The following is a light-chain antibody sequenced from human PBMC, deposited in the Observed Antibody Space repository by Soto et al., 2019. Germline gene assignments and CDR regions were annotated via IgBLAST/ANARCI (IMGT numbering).Light chain of an antibody. CDR1: EPIKTFY. CDR2: GVY. Sequence: IVLTQSPATLSLSPGETATLSCKASEPIKTFYFGWYQHKPGQSPRLLINGVYTRATGIPDRISSSGSGTDITLTISRLEPEDFAVYYCQQYGSSGTFGQGTKVDIK. CDR3: QQYGSSGT. J-gene: IGKJ1*01. V-gene: IGKV3-20*01.